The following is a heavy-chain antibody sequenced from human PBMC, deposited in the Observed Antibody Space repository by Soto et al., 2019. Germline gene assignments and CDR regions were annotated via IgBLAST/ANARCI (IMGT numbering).Heavy chain of an antibody. CDR1: GFTFTSSA. Sequence: QMQLVQSGPEVKKPGTSVKVSCKTSGFTFTSSAMQWVRQARGQRLEWIGWIVVGSGHTNYAQKFQERVTITRGMSTSTAYMQLSSLRSEDTAVYYCAAASSTSGGYYGMDVWGQGTTVTVSS. CDR3: AAASSTSGGYYGMDV. CDR2: IVVGSGHT. J-gene: IGHJ6*02. V-gene: IGHV1-58*02. D-gene: IGHD2-2*01.